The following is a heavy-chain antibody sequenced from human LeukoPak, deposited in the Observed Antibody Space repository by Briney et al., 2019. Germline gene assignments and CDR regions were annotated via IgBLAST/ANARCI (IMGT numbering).Heavy chain of an antibody. V-gene: IGHV3-30*18. D-gene: IGHD6-13*01. CDR3: ANPLAAAGKGY. CDR2: ISYDGSNK. CDR1: GFTFSSYG. J-gene: IGHJ4*02. Sequence: GGSLRLSCAASGFTFSSYGVHWVRQAPGKGLEWVVVISYDGSNKYYADSVKGRFTISRDNSKNTLYLQMNSLRAEDTAVYYCANPLAAAGKGYWGQGTLVTVSS.